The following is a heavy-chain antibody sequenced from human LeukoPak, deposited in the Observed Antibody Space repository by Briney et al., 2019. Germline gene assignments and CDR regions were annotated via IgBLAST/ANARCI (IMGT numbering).Heavy chain of an antibody. J-gene: IGHJ4*02. CDR3: AREGTSSSWDY. CDR1: GGSISSHY. V-gene: IGHV4-59*11. Sequence: SETLSLTCTVSGGSISSHYWSWTRQPPGKGLEWIGYIYYSGSTNYNPSLKSRVTISVDTSKNQFSLKLSSVTAADTAVYYCAREGTSSSWDYWGQGTLVTVSS. D-gene: IGHD6-6*01. CDR2: IYYSGST.